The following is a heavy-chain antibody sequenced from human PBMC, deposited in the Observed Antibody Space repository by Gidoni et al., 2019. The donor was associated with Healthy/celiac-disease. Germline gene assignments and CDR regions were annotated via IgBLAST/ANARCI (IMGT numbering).Heavy chain of an antibody. CDR1: GGSFSGSY. CDR3: ARGRLYSSRTNYYYGMDV. V-gene: IGHV4-34*01. CDR2: INHSGST. Sequence: QVQLQQWGAGLLKPSETLSLTCAVYGGSFSGSYWSWIRQPPGKGLEWIGEINHSGSTNYNPSLKSRVTISVDTSKNQFSLKLSSVTAADTAVYYCARGRLYSSRTNYYYGMDVWGQGTTVTVSS. D-gene: IGHD6-13*01. J-gene: IGHJ6*02.